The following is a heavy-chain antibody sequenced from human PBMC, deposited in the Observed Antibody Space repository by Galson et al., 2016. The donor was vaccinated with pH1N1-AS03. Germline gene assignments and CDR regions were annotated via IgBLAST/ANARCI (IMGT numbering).Heavy chain of an antibody. CDR2: MSYEGTTT. CDR3: AREEAGFGSNWLQTDAFDI. CDR1: GFIFTHYS. V-gene: IGHV3-30-3*01. D-gene: IGHD6-13*01. J-gene: IGHJ3*02. Sequence: SLRLSCAASGFIFTHYSMHWVRQAPGKGLEWVAVMSYEGTTTYYADSVKGRFTISRDNSKNTLYLQMNSLRTEDTALYYCAREEAGFGSNWLQTDAFDIWGQGTMVTVSS.